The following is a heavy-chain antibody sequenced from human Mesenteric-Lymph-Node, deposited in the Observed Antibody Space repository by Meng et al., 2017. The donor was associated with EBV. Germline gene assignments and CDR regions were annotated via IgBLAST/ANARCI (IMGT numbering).Heavy chain of an antibody. J-gene: IGHJ4*02. CDR1: GGTFSSYA. V-gene: IGHV1-69*06. CDR3: ARGNIAVAYDLDS. CDR2: VIPILNTE. D-gene: IGHD6-19*01. Sequence: QVQLVQSGAEVKKPGSSVKVSCKASGGTFSSYAISWVRQAPGQGLEWMGGVIPILNTERYAQKFQDRVKMSADKSTSTAYMEVSGLRSGDTAIYYCARGNIAVAYDLDSWGQGTLVTVAS.